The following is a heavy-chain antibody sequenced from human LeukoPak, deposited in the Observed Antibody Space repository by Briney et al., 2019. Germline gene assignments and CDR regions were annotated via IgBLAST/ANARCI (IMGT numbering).Heavy chain of an antibody. J-gene: IGHJ6*02. CDR3: ARDASVYSGSPAFGYYYYGMDV. D-gene: IGHD1-26*01. V-gene: IGHV3-21*01. CDR1: GFTFSSYS. Sequence: GGSLRLSCAASGFTFSSYSMNWVRQAPGKGLEWVSSISSSSSYIYYADSVKGRFTISRDNAKNSLYLQMNSLRAEDTAVYYCARDASVYSGSPAFGYYYYGMDVWGQGTTVTVSS. CDR2: ISSSSSYI.